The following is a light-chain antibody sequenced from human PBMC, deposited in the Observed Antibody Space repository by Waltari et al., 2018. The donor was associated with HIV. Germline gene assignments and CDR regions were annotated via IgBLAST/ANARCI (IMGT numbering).Light chain of an antibody. CDR2: STN. J-gene: IGLJ3*02. CDR1: SGSVSTTYY. Sequence: QTVVTQEPSFSVSPGGTVTLTCGLSSGSVSTTYYPSWYQQTPGQAPRTPIYSTNTRSSGVPDRFSGSILGNRAALTITGAQADDESDYYCVLYMGSGIWVFGGGTKLTVL. V-gene: IGLV8-61*01. CDR3: VLYMGSGIWV.